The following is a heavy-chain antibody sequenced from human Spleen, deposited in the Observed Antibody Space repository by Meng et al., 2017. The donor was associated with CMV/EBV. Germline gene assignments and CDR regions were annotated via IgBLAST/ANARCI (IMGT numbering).Heavy chain of an antibody. CDR1: GGSISSSSYY. CDR2: IYYSGST. Sequence: SETLSLTCTVSGGSISSSSYYWGWIRQPPGKGLEWIGSIYYSGSTYYNPSLKSRVTISVDTSKNQFSLKLNSVTAADTAVYYCARRDTNLVNFDYWGQGTLVTVSS. D-gene: IGHD5-18*01. CDR3: ARRDTNLVNFDY. V-gene: IGHV4-39*07. J-gene: IGHJ4*02.